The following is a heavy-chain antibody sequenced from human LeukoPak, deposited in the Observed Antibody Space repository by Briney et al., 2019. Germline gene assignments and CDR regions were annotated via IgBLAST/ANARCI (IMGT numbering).Heavy chain of an antibody. D-gene: IGHD3-22*01. J-gene: IGHJ6*02. V-gene: IGHV1-46*01. CDR2: IHPSGGST. CDR1: GYTFTSYY. Sequence: ASVKVSCKASGYTFTSYYMHWVRQAPGQGLEWMGIIHPSGGSTSYAQKFQGRVTMTRDTSTSTVYMELSSLRSEDTAVYYCASGVPDYYDSSGYAIYYYGMDVWGQGTTVTVSS. CDR3: ASGVPDYYDSSGYAIYYYGMDV.